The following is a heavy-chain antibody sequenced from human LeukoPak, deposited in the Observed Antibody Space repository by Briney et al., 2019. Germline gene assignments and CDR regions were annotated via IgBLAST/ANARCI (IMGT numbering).Heavy chain of an antibody. D-gene: IGHD3-16*01. CDR2: IYPDGST. J-gene: IGHJ5*02. Sequence: SETLSLTCTVSGTFITNYYWAWIRQTPGKGLEWIGYIYPDGSTKYNPSLKSRGAISVDTSNNQFSLKVTSMTAADTAVYYCARQDYWGWFAPWGQGTLVIVSS. V-gene: IGHV4-4*09. CDR1: GTFITNYY. CDR3: ARQDYWGWFAP.